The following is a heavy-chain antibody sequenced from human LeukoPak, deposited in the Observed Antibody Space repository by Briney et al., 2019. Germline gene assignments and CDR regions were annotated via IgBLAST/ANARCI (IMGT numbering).Heavy chain of an antibody. CDR3: ARVFHLIDH. CDR1: GFTFSSYE. CDR2: ISSSGSTT. J-gene: IGHJ4*02. V-gene: IGHV3-48*03. Sequence: GGSLRLSCAASGFTFSSYEMNWVRQAPGKGLEWVSYISSSGSTTYYADSVKGRFTISRDNAKNTLYLQMNSLRVEDTAVYYCARVFHLIDHWGQGTLVTVSS.